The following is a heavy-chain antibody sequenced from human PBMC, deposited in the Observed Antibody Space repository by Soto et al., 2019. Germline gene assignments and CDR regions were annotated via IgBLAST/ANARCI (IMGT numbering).Heavy chain of an antibody. D-gene: IGHD3-22*01. CDR3: ARDVGYHYDGSPSGQFDF. V-gene: IGHV4-4*02. J-gene: IGHJ4*02. Sequence: SETLSLTCVVSGNSISTTNWWSWVRQSPGKGLEWIGEIYHSGSTNYNPSLKSRVTISVDKSKSQFSLKLSSVTAADTAVYYCARDVGYHYDGSPSGQFDFWGQGTLVTVSS. CDR2: IYHSGST. CDR1: GNSISTTNW.